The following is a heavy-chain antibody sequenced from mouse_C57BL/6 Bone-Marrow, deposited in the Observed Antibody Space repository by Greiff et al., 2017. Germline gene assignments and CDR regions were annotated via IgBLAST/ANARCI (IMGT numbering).Heavy chain of an antibody. V-gene: IGHV1-81*01. CDR1: GYTFTSYG. CDR2: IYPRSGNT. CDR3: AYLSDSYYEYYYAMDY. Sequence: QVQLQQSGAELARPGASVKLSCKASGYTFTSYGISWVKQRTGQGLEWIGEIYPRSGNTYYNEKFKGKATLTADKSSSTAYMELRSLTSEDSAVXSWAYLSDSYYEYYYAMDYWGQGTSVTVSS. J-gene: IGHJ4*01. D-gene: IGHD2-3*01.